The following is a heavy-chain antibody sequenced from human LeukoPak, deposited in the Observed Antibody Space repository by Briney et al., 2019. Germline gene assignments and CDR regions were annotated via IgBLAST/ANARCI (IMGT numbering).Heavy chain of an antibody. CDR2: IIPIFGTA. Sequence: SVKVSCKASGGTFSSYAISWVRQAPGQGLEWMGGIIPIFGTANYAQKFQGRITITADKSTSTAYMELSSLRSEDTAAYYCARDKYSNYVGSFDYWGQGTLVTVSS. D-gene: IGHD4-11*01. V-gene: IGHV1-69*06. J-gene: IGHJ4*02. CDR3: ARDKYSNYVGSFDY. CDR1: GGTFSSYA.